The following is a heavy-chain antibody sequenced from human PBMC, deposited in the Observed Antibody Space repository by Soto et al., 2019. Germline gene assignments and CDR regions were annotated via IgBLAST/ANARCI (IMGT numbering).Heavy chain of an antibody. CDR3: AREKRRSRGSLNWFDP. CDR1: GGSISSGGYY. Sequence: SETLSLTCTVSGGSISSGGYYWSWIRQHPGKGLEWIGYIYYSGSTYYNPSLKSRVTISVDTSKNQFSLKLSSVTAADTAVYYCAREKRRSRGSLNWFDPWGQGTLVTVSS. V-gene: IGHV4-31*03. J-gene: IGHJ5*02. CDR2: IYYSGST. D-gene: IGHD3-10*01.